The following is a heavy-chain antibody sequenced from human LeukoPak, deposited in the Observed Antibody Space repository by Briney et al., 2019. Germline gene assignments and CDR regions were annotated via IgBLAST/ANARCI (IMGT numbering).Heavy chain of an antibody. CDR3: ARGPTSSLGYCSSTSCYEIDY. CDR2: IYNSGST. Sequence: SETLSLTCTVSGGSISSGGNYWSWIRQHPGKGLEWIGYIYNSGSTYYNPSLKSRVTISVDTSKNQFSLKLSSVTAADTAVYYCARGPTSSLGYCSSTSCYEIDYWGQGTLVTVSS. CDR1: GGSISSGGNY. D-gene: IGHD2-2*01. J-gene: IGHJ4*02. V-gene: IGHV4-31*03.